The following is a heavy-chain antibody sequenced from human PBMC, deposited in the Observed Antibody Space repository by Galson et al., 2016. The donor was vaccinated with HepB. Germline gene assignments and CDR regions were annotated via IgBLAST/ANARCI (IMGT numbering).Heavy chain of an antibody. D-gene: IGHD2-15*01. CDR1: ADTLKNYI. Sequence: SVKVSCKASADTLKNYIVNWVRQAPGQGLEWVGGIIPMFGTVNSAQRFQGRVTISADESTRTVYLDLSRLTYEDTAVHYCARASPSRILDVWGQGTTVTVSS. CDR2: IIPMFGTV. CDR3: ARASPSRILDV. J-gene: IGHJ6*02. V-gene: IGHV1-69*13.